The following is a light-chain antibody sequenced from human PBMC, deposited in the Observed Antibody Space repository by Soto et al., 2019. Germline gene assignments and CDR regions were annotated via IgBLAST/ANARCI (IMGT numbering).Light chain of an antibody. CDR1: LSVIGS. J-gene: IGKJ5*01. V-gene: IGKV3-11*01. CDR2: DAS. CDR3: QQRSNWPRIT. Sequence: EILLTHSPATLSFSPEERATLSCRASLSVIGSLAWYQHKPGQAPRLLIYDASNRATGIPARFSGSGSGTDFTLTISSLEPEDFAVYYCQQRSNWPRITFGQGTRLEIK.